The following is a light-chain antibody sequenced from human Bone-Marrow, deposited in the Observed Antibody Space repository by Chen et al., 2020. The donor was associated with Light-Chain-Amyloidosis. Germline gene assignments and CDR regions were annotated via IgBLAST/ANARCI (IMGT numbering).Light chain of an antibody. CDR3: QVWDGSSDRPV. CDR1: NIGSTS. Sequence: SYVLTQPSSVSVASGQTATIACGGNNIGSTSVHWYQQTPGQAPLLVVYDDGDRPSGVPERLAGSNCGNTATLTVSRVEAGDEADYYCQVWDGSSDRPVFGGGTKLPVL. J-gene: IGLJ3*02. V-gene: IGLV3-21*02. CDR2: DDG.